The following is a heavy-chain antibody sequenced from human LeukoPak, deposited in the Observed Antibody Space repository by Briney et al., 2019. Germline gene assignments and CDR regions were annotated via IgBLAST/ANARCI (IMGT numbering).Heavy chain of an antibody. CDR1: GITLSNYG. V-gene: IGHV3-23*01. J-gene: IGHJ4*02. CDR2: ISDSGGRT. D-gene: IGHD3-22*01. CDR3: AILHGYYDGSGFWVQ. Sequence: PGGSLRLSCAVSGITLSNYGMSWVRQAPGKGLEWVAGISDSGGRTNYADSVEGRFTISRDNTRNTLYLQMNSLRDEDTGVYYCAILHGYYDGSGFWVQWGQGTLVTVSS.